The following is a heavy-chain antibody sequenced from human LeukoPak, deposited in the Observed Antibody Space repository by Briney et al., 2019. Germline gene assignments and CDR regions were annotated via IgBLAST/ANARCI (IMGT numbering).Heavy chain of an antibody. V-gene: IGHV3-11*01. Sequence: PGGSLRLSCAASGFTFSDYYMSWIRQAPGKGLEWVSYISSSGSTIYYADSVKGRFTISRDNAKNSLYLQMNSLRAEDTAVYYCTRDYPPYTLWFGDSWYFDYWGQGTLVTVSS. D-gene: IGHD3-10*01. CDR1: GFTFSDYY. CDR3: TRDYPPYTLWFGDSWYFDY. J-gene: IGHJ4*02. CDR2: ISSSGSTI.